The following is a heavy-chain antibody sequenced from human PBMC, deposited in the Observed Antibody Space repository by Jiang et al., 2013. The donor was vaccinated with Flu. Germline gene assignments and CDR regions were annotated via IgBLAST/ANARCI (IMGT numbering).Heavy chain of an antibody. CDR1: GYSFTSYA. J-gene: IGHJ5*02. Sequence: GYSFTSYAMNWVRQAPGQGLEWMGWINTNTGNPTYAQGFTGRFVFSLDTSVSTAYLQISSLKAEDTAVYYCARAQYDFWSGHPLQRFDPWGQGTLVTVSS. CDR3: ARAQYDFWSGHPLQRFDP. D-gene: IGHD3-3*01. CDR2: INTNTGNP. V-gene: IGHV7-4-1*02.